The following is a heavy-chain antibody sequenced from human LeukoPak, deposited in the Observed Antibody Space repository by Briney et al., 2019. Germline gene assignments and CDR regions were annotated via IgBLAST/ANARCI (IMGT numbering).Heavy chain of an antibody. J-gene: IGHJ4*02. V-gene: IGHV3-21*01. CDR3: AGFNYDFPTGEDY. D-gene: IGHD3-3*01. CDR2: ISSGSSYI. Sequence: GGSLRLSCAASGFTFSSYSMNWVRQAPGGGLEWVSSISSGSSYIYYADSVKGRFTISRDNAKNSLYLQMNSLRAEDTAVYYCAGFNYDFPTGEDYWGQGTLVTVSS. CDR1: GFTFSSYS.